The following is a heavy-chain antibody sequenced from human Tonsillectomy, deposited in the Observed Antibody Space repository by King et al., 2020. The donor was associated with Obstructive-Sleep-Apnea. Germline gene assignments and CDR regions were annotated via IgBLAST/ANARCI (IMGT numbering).Heavy chain of an antibody. CDR1: GFTFSNAW. D-gene: IGHD2-2*01. CDR3: PTDPLLPAALDD. CDR2: IKSKTDGGTT. Sequence: VQLVESGGGLVKPGGSLRLSCAASGFTFSNAWMSWVRQAPGKGLEWVGRIKSKTDGGTTDYAAPVKGRFTISRDDSKNTLYLQMNSLKTEDTAVYYCPTDPLLPAALDDWGQGTLATVPS. J-gene: IGHJ4*02. V-gene: IGHV3-15*01.